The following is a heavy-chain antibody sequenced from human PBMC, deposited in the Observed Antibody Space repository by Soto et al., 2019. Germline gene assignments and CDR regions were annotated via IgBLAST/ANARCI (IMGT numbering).Heavy chain of an antibody. CDR1: GGSISSSSYY. Sequence: SETLSLTCTVSGGSISSSSYYWGWIRQPPGKGLEWIGSIYYSGSTYYNPSLKSRVTISVDTSKNQFSLKLSSVTAADTAVYYCARHPRPYNWNDVSWYFDLWGRGTLVTVSS. V-gene: IGHV4-39*01. J-gene: IGHJ2*01. CDR3: ARHPRPYNWNDVSWYFDL. CDR2: IYYSGST. D-gene: IGHD1-1*01.